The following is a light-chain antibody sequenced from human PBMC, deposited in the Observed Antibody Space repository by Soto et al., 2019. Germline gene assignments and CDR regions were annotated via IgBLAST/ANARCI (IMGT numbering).Light chain of an antibody. J-gene: IGKJ5*01. Sequence: EIVLTQSPATLSLSPGERATLSCRASQSVGNNLAWYQQKPGQAPGLLIYEASTRATGIPARFSGSGSGTDFTLTISRLEPEDFAVYYCQHYVTSSITFGQGTRLEIK. CDR3: QHYVTSSIT. CDR1: QSVGNN. CDR2: EAS. V-gene: IGKV3-11*01.